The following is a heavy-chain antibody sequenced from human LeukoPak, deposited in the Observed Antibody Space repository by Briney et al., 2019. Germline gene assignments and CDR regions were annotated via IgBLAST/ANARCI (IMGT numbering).Heavy chain of an antibody. CDR3: ATDGGNWSEFDY. D-gene: IGHD1-20*01. V-gene: IGHV1-24*01. CDR1: GYTLTELS. Sequence: GASVKVSCKVSGYTLTELSMHWVRQAPGKGLEWMGGFDPEDGETIYAQKFQGRVTMTEDTSTDTAYMELSSLRSEDTAVYYCATDGGNWSEFDYWGQGTLVTVSS. CDR2: FDPEDGET. J-gene: IGHJ4*02.